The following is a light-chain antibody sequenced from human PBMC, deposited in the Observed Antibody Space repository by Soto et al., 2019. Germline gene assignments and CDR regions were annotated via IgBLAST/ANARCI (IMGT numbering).Light chain of an antibody. CDR1: QGISSY. V-gene: IGKV1-9*01. CDR3: QQLNSYPWT. J-gene: IGKJ1*01. Sequence: DIQMTQSPSTLSGSVGDGVTITCRASQGISSYLAWYQQKPGKAPKLLIYAASTLQSGVPSRFSGSGSGTEFTLTISSLQPEDFATYYCQQLNSYPWTFGQGTKVDIK. CDR2: AAS.